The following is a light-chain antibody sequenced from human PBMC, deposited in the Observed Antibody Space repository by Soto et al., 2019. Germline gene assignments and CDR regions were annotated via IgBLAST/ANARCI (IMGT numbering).Light chain of an antibody. J-gene: IGKJ1*01. CDR3: QNFDSAPQT. Sequence: DIEMTQSPSSLSASVGDRVTITFRACQGSRNYFACYQQKPGKVPKLLIYEASNLQCGVPSRFSGGGSGTEFTLTISSLQPEDVATYYCQNFDSAPQTFGQGTKVEIK. CDR2: EAS. V-gene: IGKV1-27*01. CDR1: QGSRNY.